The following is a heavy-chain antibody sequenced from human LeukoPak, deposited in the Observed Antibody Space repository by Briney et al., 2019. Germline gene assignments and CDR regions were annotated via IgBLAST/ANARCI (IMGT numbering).Heavy chain of an antibody. CDR1: GGSISSSSYY. J-gene: IGHJ3*02. CDR3: ARPYSDAFDI. D-gene: IGHD2-21*01. V-gene: IGHV4-39*01. CDR2: IYYSGST. Sequence: SETLSLTCTVSGGSISSSSYYWGWIRQPPGKGLEWIGSIYYSGSTYYNPSLKSRVTISVDTSKNQFSLKLSSVPAADTAVYYCARPYSDAFDIWGQGTMVTVSS.